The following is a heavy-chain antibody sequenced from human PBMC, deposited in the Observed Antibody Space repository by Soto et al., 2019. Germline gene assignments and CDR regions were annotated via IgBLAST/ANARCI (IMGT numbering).Heavy chain of an antibody. Sequence: QVQLVEYGGGVVQPGTSLRLSCAASGFTFRNYAMHWVRQAPGKGLEWVAVILHDGYNKYSADSVKGRFTISRDNSKNTLFLQMNSLRSDDTAVYYCARGGQWLRIAPFDHWGQGTLVTVSA. CDR2: ILHDGYNK. D-gene: IGHD5-12*01. V-gene: IGHV3-30*03. CDR1: GFTFRNYA. J-gene: IGHJ4*02. CDR3: ARGGQWLRIAPFDH.